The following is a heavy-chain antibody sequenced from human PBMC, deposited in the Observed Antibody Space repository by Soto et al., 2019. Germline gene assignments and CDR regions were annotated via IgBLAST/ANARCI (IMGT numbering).Heavy chain of an antibody. CDR1: GFTFSSYS. V-gene: IGHV3-21*04. CDR2: ISSSSSYI. CDR3: AKDHTPESLGATHR. J-gene: IGHJ1*01. D-gene: IGHD1-26*01. Sequence: PGWSLRLSCAASGFTFSSYSMNWVRQAPGKGLEWVSSISSSSSYIYYADSVKGRFTISRDNAKNSLYLQMNSLRAEDTAVYYCAKDHTPESLGATHRWGQGTLVTGSS.